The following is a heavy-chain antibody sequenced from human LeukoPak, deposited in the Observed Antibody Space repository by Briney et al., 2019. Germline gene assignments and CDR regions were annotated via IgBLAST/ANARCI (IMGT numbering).Heavy chain of an antibody. Sequence: GGSLRLSCAASGFTFNGYAMHWVRQAPGKGLEWVALIWYDGSNKYYTDSVKGRFTVSRDNPKNTLYLQMSTLRAEDTAVYYCARDDYGSGAYFDLWGQGTLVTVS. CDR3: ARDDYGSGAYFDL. J-gene: IGHJ4*02. CDR2: IWYDGSNK. CDR1: GFTFNGYA. D-gene: IGHD3-10*01. V-gene: IGHV3-33*01.